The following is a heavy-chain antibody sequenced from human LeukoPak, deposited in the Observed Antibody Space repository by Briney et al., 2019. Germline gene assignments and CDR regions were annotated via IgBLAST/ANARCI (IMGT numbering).Heavy chain of an antibody. CDR2: INHSGST. J-gene: IGHJ4*02. CDR1: GGSFSGYY. Sequence: PSETLSLTCAVYGGSFSGYYWSWIRQPPGKGLEWIGEINHSGSTNYNPSLKSRVTISVDTSKNQFSLKLSSVTAADTAVYSCARGRPPNYYDSSGTYFDYWGQGTLVTVSS. D-gene: IGHD3-22*01. V-gene: IGHV4-34*01. CDR3: ARGRPPNYYDSSGTYFDY.